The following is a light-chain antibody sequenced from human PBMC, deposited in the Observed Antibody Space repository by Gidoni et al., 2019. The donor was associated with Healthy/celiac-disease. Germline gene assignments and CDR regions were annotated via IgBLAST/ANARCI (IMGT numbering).Light chain of an antibody. J-gene: IGKJ1*01. CDR1: QSVSSSY. V-gene: IGKV3-20*01. CDR2: GAS. Sequence: IVLPQSPGTLSLSPGERATLSCRASQSVSSSYLAWYQQKPGQAPRLLIYGASSRATGIPDRFSGSGSGTDFTLTISRLEPEDFAVYYCQQYGSSPTWTFGQXTKVEIK. CDR3: QQYGSSPTWT.